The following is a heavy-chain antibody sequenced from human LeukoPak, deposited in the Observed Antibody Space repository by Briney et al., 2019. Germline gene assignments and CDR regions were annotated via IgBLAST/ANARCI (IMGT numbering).Heavy chain of an antibody. J-gene: IGHJ6*03. CDR3: ARRPAGIAGWDYMDV. D-gene: IGHD6-13*01. Sequence: GGSLRLACAAAGFSLSIYWMSWVRQAPGKWLEWVANIKQDGSDKHYVDSVKGRFTISRDNAKTSLYLQINSLRAEDTGVYYCARRPAGIAGWDYMDVWGKGTTVTVSS. CDR1: GFSLSIYW. V-gene: IGHV3-7*01. CDR2: IKQDGSDK.